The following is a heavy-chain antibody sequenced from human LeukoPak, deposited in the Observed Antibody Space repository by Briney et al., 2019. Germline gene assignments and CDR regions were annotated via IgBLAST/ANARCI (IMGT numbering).Heavy chain of an antibody. V-gene: IGHV4-59*01. CDR1: GASISSYY. Sequence: SETLPLTCTVSGASISSYYWTWIRQPPGEGLEWIGYIFYRGSTNYNPSLKSRVTISVDTSKNQFSLKLSSVTAADTAVYYCASGPYPAAGTDHKFDYWGQGILVTVFS. J-gene: IGHJ4*02. D-gene: IGHD6-13*01. CDR3: ASGPYPAAGTDHKFDY. CDR2: IFYRGST.